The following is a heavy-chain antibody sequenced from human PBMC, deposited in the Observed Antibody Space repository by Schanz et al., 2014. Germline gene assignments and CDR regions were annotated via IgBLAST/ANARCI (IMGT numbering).Heavy chain of an antibody. Sequence: VQLLESGGGLVQPGGSLRLSCLASGFAFSSYGMNWLRQAPGKGLEWVAVIWYDGSNKYYADSVKGRFTISRDNTKNSLFLQLNSLRADDTAVYYCARNRGSGGQNWYFDLWGRGTLVTVSA. D-gene: IGHD1-26*01. CDR2: IWYDGSNK. CDR3: ARNRGSGGQNWYFDL. J-gene: IGHJ2*01. CDR1: GFAFSSYG. V-gene: IGHV3-33*08.